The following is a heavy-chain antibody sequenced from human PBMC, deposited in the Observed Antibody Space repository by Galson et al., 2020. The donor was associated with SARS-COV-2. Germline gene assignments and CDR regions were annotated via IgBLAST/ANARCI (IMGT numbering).Heavy chain of an antibody. CDR1: GYSFTSYW. CDR3: ARSKEESGYYKDYYGMDV. D-gene: IGHD3-3*01. J-gene: IGHJ6*02. V-gene: IGHV5-51*01. CDR2: IYPGDSDT. Sequence: KIGESLKISCKGSGYSFTSYWIGWVRQMPGKGLEWMGIIYPGDSDTRYSPSFQGQVTISADKSISPAYLQWSSLKASDTAMYYCARSKEESGYYKDYYGMDVWGQGTTVTVSS.